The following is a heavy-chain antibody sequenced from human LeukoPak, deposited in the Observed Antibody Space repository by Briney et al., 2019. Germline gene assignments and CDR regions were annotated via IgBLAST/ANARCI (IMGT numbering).Heavy chain of an antibody. Sequence: PGGSLRLSCAASGFTVSSNYMSWVRQAPGKGLEWVSVIYSGGSTYYADSVKGRFTISRDNSKNTLYLQMNSLRAEDTAVYYCAKGGLIAAAGTAFDYWGQGTLVTVSS. CDR3: AKGGLIAAAGTAFDY. J-gene: IGHJ4*02. D-gene: IGHD6-13*01. CDR1: GFTVSSNY. V-gene: IGHV3-53*01. CDR2: IYSGGST.